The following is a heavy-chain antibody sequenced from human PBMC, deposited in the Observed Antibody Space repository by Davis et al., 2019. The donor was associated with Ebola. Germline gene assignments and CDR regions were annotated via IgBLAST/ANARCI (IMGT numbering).Heavy chain of an antibody. Sequence: GSLRLSCTVSGGSISSYYWSWIRQPPGKGLEWIGYIYYSGSTNYNPSLESRVTMSVDTSKNHFSLRLSSVTAADTAVYYCASEDRAGGTFDYWGQGTLVTVSS. CDR1: GGSISSYY. CDR2: IYYSGST. J-gene: IGHJ4*02. D-gene: IGHD3-16*01. V-gene: IGHV4-59*08. CDR3: ASEDRAGGTFDY.